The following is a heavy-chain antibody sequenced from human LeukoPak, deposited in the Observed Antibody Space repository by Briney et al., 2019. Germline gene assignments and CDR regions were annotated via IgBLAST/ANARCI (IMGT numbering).Heavy chain of an antibody. J-gene: IGHJ4*02. V-gene: IGHV4-59*01. D-gene: IGHD6-13*01. CDR2: IYYSGST. CDR3: ASPGIVAAGTDRGFDY. Sequence: PSQTLSLTCTVSGGSISSYYWSWIRQPPGKGLEWIGFIYYSGSTNYNPSLRSRVTISVDTSKNECSLKLRSVTAADTAVYYCASPGIVAAGTDRGFDYWGQGTLVTVSS. CDR1: GGSISSYY.